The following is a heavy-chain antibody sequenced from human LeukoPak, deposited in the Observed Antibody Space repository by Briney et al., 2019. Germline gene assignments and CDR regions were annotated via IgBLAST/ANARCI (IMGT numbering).Heavy chain of an antibody. Sequence: ASVTVSFKASGYTFTIYYMHWVRQPPGQGLEWMGLINPSGGSTSYAQKFQGRVTITRDISTRTVYMDLSSLRSEDTAVYYCVVASYATGSLGWGQPTLVTVSS. J-gene: IGHJ4*02. D-gene: IGHD3-10*01. CDR1: GYTFTIYY. CDR3: VVASYATGSLG. V-gene: IGHV1-46*01. CDR2: INPSGGST.